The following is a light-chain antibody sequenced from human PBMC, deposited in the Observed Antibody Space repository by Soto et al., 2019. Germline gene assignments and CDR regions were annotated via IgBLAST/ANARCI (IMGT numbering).Light chain of an antibody. CDR1: SHDLGGYNY. CDR2: DVA. CDR3: SSYTSSSTLYV. V-gene: IGLV2-14*03. Sequence: PSPLLWPPGKSIPIPWPGASHDLGGYNYVSWYQQHPGKAPKLMIYDVASRPSGVSDRFSGSKSGNTASLTISGLQAEDEADYYCSSYTSSSTLYVFGTGTKSPS. J-gene: IGLJ1*01.